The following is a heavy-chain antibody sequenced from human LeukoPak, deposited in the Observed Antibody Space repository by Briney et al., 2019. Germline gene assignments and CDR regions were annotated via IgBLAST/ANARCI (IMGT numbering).Heavy chain of an antibody. CDR1: GFTFSSYW. V-gene: IGHV3-7*03. D-gene: IGHD1-1*01. CDR2: IKQDGSEK. CDR3: AKDKSDWNDGVDY. J-gene: IGHJ4*02. Sequence: GGSLRLSCAASGFTFSSYWMSWVRQAPGKGLEWVANIKQDGSEKYYVDSVKGRFTISRDNAKNSLYLQMNSLRAEDTAVYYCAKDKSDWNDGVDYWGQGTLVTVSS.